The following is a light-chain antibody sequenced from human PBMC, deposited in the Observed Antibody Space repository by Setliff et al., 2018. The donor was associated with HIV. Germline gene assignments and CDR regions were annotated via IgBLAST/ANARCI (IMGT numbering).Light chain of an antibody. V-gene: IGLV1-40*01. Sequence: QSVLTQPPSVSGAPGQRVTISCTGSSSNIGAGHDVHWYQQLPGTAPKLLIYDNTNRPSGVPDRFSGSKSGTSASLAIPGLQADDEADYYCQSYDSSLSGCVFGTGTKVTV. CDR3: QSYDSSLSGCV. CDR1: SSNIGAGHD. CDR2: DNT. J-gene: IGLJ1*01.